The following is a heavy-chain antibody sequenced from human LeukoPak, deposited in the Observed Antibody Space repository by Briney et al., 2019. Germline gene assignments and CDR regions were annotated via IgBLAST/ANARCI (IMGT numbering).Heavy chain of an antibody. V-gene: IGHV4-59*01. J-gene: IGHJ5*02. D-gene: IGHD2-8*01. Sequence: PSETLSLTCTVSGGSISSYYWSWIRQPPGKGLEWIGYIYYSGSTNYNPSPKSRGTISVETSKNQFCLKLSSVLAADTAVYYCARGPLGYCTNGVCYAGWFDPWGQGTLVTVSS. CDR3: ARGPLGYCTNGVCYAGWFDP. CDR1: GGSISSYY. CDR2: IYYSGST.